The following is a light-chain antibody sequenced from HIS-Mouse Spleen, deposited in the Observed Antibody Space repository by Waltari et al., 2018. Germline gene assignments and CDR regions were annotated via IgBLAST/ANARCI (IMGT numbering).Light chain of an antibody. J-gene: IGKJ2*01. CDR3: QQYGSSPPYT. CDR2: GVS. V-gene: IGKV3-20*01. Sequence: ETVLTQSPGTLSLSPGERATLSCRASQSVSSSYLAWYQQKPGQAPRLLIYGVSSRATGIPDRFSGSGSGTDFTLTISRLEPEDFAVYYCQQYGSSPPYTFGQGTKLEIK. CDR1: QSVSSSY.